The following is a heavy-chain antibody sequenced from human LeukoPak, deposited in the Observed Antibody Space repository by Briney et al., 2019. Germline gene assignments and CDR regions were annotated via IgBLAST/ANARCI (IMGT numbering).Heavy chain of an antibody. V-gene: IGHV1-8*03. J-gene: IGHJ4*02. CDR3: ARVTSSIDY. CDR1: GYTFTSYV. CDR2: MNPNSGNT. Sequence: GASETVSCKASGYTFTSYVINWVRQATGQGLEWIGWMNPNSGNTGYAQKFQSRVTITRYTCISTAYMELSSLRSEDTAVYYCARVTSSIDYSGQGDLVSVSP. D-gene: IGHD2-2*01.